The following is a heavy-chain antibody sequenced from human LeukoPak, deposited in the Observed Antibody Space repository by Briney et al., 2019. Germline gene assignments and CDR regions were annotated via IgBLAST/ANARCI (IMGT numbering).Heavy chain of an antibody. CDR1: GFTFSSDA. CDR2: ISYDGSHK. Sequence: GGSLRLSCAASGFTFSSDAMHWVRQAPGKGLEWVAFISYDGSHKYYADSVKGRFTISRDNSKNTLYLQMNSLRAEDTAVYYCAKDRQVLRYFDWYNDYWGQGTLVTVSS. CDR3: AKDRQVLRYFDWYNDY. V-gene: IGHV3-30*18. J-gene: IGHJ4*02. D-gene: IGHD3-9*01.